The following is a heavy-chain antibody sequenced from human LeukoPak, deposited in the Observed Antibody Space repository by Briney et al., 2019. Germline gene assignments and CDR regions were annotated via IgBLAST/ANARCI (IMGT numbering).Heavy chain of an antibody. CDR3: ARVSYYGSGSYYGTFDY. V-gene: IGHV4-59*01. CDR2: IYYSGST. D-gene: IGHD3-10*01. Sequence: SETLSLTCTVSGGSISIYYWSWIRQPPGKGLEWIGYIYYSGSTNYNPSLKSRVTISVDTSKNQFSLKLSSVTAADTAVYYCARVSYYGSGSYYGTFDYWGQGTLVTVSS. J-gene: IGHJ4*02. CDR1: GGSISIYY.